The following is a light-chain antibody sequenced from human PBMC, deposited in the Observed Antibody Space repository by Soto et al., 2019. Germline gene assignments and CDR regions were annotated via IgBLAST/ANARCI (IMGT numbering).Light chain of an antibody. Sequence: EIVMTQSPATLPVSPGEIATLSCRASQSVSSNLAWYQQKPGQAPRLLIYGASTRATGIPARFSGSGSGTDFTLTTICLQSAEFAVDYCPQYNNWPRTFGQETKVAIK. CDR3: PQYNNWPRT. CDR2: GAS. V-gene: IGKV3-15*01. J-gene: IGKJ1*01. CDR1: QSVSSN.